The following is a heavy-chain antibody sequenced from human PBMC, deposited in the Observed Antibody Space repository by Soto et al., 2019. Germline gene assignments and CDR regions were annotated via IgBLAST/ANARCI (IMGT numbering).Heavy chain of an antibody. CDR3: AGRGYSGYEYSY. CDR2: IYYSGST. CDR1: GGSISSYY. D-gene: IGHD5-12*01. J-gene: IGHJ4*02. Sequence: QVQLQESGPGLVKPSETLSLTCTVSGGSISSYYWSWIRQPPGKGLEWIGYIYYSGSTNYNPSLKSRVTISVDTSKNQFSLKLSSVTAADTAVYYCAGRGYSGYEYSYWGQGTLVTVSS. V-gene: IGHV4-59*08.